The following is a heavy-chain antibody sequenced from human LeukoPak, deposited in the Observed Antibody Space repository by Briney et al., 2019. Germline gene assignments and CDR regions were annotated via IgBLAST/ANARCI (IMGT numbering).Heavy chain of an antibody. Sequence: ASVKVSCKASGGTFSSYAINWVRQATGQGLEWMGWMNPNSGNTGYAQKFQGRVTMTRNTSISTAYMELSSLRSEDTAVYYCARGLYYYDSSGAGYWGQGTLVTVSS. J-gene: IGHJ4*02. D-gene: IGHD3-22*01. CDR2: MNPNSGNT. CDR3: ARGLYYYDSSGAGY. CDR1: GGTFSSYA. V-gene: IGHV1-8*02.